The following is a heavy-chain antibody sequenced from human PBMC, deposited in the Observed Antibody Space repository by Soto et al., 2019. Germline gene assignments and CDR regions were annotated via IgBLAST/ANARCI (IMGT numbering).Heavy chain of an antibody. V-gene: IGHV3-33*01. J-gene: IGHJ3*02. Sequence: GGSLRLSCAASGFTFSSYGMHWVRQAPGKGLEWVAVIWYDGSNKYYADSVKGRFTISRDNSKNTLYLQMNSLRAEDTAVYYCARGLWFGEGNDAFDIWGQGTMVTVSS. CDR2: IWYDGSNK. CDR1: GFTFSSYG. CDR3: ARGLWFGEGNDAFDI. D-gene: IGHD3-10*01.